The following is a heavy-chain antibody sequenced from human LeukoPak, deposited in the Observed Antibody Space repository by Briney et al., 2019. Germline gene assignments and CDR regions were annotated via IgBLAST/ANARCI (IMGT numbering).Heavy chain of an antibody. J-gene: IGHJ3*02. V-gene: IGHV4-30-4*01. CDR1: GGSISSGDYY. D-gene: IGHD1-1*01. Sequence: SETLSLTCTVSGGSISSGDYYWSWTRQPPGKGLEWIGYIYYSGSTYYNPSLKSRVTMLVDKSKNHFSLKLSSVTAADTAVYYCASTPLTWDTTVRGQHAFDIWGQGTLVTVSS. CDR3: ASTPLTWDTTVRGQHAFDI. CDR2: IYYSGST.